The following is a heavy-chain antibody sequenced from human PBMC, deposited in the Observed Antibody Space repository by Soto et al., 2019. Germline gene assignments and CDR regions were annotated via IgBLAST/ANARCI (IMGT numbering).Heavy chain of an antibody. CDR2: IYSGGST. CDR1: GFTVSSNY. V-gene: IGHV3-66*01. D-gene: IGHD3-3*01. Sequence: PGGSLRLSCAASGFTVSSNYMSWVRQAPGKGLEWVSVIYSGGSTYYADSVKGRFTISRDNSKNTLYLQMNSLRAEDTAVYYCARASGYPYYYYYYYMDVWGKGTTVTVSS. CDR3: ARASGYPYYYYYYYMDV. J-gene: IGHJ6*03.